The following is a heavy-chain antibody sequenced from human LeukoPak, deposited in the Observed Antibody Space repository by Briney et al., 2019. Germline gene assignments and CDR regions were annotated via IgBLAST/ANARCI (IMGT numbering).Heavy chain of an antibody. J-gene: IGHJ2*01. CDR1: GGTFSSYA. D-gene: IGHD6-13*01. V-gene: IGHV1-69*01. CDR3: ARDRLIAAAGPRSWYFDL. Sequence: GASVKVSCKASGGTFSSYAISWVRQAPGQGLEWMGGIIPIFGTANYAQKFQGRDTITADESTSTAYMELSSLRSEDTAVYYCARDRLIAAAGPRSWYFDLWGRGTLVTVSS. CDR2: IIPIFGTA.